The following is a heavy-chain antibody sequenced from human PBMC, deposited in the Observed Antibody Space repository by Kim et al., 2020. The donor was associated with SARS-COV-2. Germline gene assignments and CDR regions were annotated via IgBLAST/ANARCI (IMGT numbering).Heavy chain of an antibody. CDR2: IYYSGST. J-gene: IGHJ4*02. D-gene: IGHD1-26*01. CDR3: ASFGQRGRFDY. CDR1: GGSISSSSYY. Sequence: SETLSLTCTVSGGSISSSSYYWGWIRQPPGKGLEWIGSIYYSGSTYYNPSLKSRVTISVDTSKNQFSLKLSSVTAADTAVYYCASFGQRGRFDYWGQGTLVTVSS. V-gene: IGHV4-39*01.